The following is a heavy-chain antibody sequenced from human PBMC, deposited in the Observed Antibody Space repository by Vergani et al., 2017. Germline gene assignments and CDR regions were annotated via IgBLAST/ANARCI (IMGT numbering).Heavy chain of an antibody. CDR1: GYSFTSYW. V-gene: IGHV5-10-1*03. Sequence: EVQLVQSGAEVKKPGESLRISCKGSGYSFTSYWISWVRQMPGKGLEWMGRIDPSDSYTNYSPSFQGHVTISADKSISTAYLQWSSLKASDTAMYYCATSGYSSPKGGWFDPWGQGTLVTVSS. CDR3: ATSGYSSPKGGWFDP. D-gene: IGHD5-18*01. J-gene: IGHJ5*02. CDR2: IDPSDSYT.